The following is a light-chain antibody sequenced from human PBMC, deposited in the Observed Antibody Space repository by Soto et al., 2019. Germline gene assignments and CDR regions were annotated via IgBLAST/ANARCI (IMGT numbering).Light chain of an antibody. CDR3: QQYNNWPPLT. V-gene: IGKV3-15*01. CDR2: GTS. Sequence: EIVMTQSPATLSVSPGERATLFCRASQSVSSNLAWYQQKAGQAPRLLIYGTSTRATGIPARFSGSGSGTDFPLTISSLQSEDFAVYYCQQYNNWPPLTFGGWTKVEIK. J-gene: IGKJ4*01. CDR1: QSVSSN.